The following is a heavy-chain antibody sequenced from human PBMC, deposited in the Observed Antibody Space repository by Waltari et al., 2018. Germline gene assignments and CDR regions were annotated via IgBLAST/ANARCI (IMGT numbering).Heavy chain of an antibody. D-gene: IGHD2-21*01. J-gene: IGHJ5*02. CDR3: ARGRDVFAGVDYNWFDP. V-gene: IGHV1-8*01. Sequence: QVQLVQSGAEVMKSGASVKVSCHAFGYRFYSYEINWVGQAAGQGLEWMVWLNPNSGVTGYAQKFRGRVTWTGDTSTSTAYMVLSGRKSEDTAIYYCARGRDVFAGVDYNWFDPWGQGTLVTVSS. CDR2: LNPNSGVT. CDR1: GYRFYSYE.